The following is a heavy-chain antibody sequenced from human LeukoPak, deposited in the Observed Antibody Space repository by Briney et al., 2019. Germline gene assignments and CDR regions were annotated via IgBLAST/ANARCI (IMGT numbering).Heavy chain of an antibody. J-gene: IGHJ4*02. D-gene: IGHD3-22*01. CDR2: INHSGST. V-gene: IGHV4-34*01. CDR3: ARGAQTYYDKAPVDY. Sequence: SETLSLTCAVYGGSFSGYYWSWIRQPPGKGLEWIGEINHSGSTNYNPSLKSRVTISVDTSKSQFSLKLNSMTAADTAVYYCARGAQTYYDKAPVDYWGQGTLVTVPS. CDR1: GGSFSGYY.